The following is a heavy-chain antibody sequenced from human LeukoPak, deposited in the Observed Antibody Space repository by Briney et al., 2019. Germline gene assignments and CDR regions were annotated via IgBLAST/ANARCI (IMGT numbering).Heavy chain of an antibody. CDR1: GFTFSSYW. D-gene: IGHD1-26*01. CDR2: INSDGSST. V-gene: IGHV3-74*01. CDR3: ARVGRELTIDY. Sequence: PGGSLRLSCAASGFTFSSYWMHWVRQAPGKGLVWVSRINSDGSSTSYADSVKGRFTISRVNAKNTLYLQMNSLRAEDTAVYYCARVGRELTIDYWGQGTLVTVSS. J-gene: IGHJ4*02.